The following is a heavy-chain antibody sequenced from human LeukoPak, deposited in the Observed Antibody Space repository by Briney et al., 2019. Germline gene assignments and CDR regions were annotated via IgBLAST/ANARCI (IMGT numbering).Heavy chain of an antibody. J-gene: IGHJ4*02. Sequence: GASVKVSCKASGYTFTAYYLLWVRQAPGQGLEWMGWIHPNSGDTNYAQKFQGRVTMTRDTSISTAYLELNRLRSDDTAIYYCSREDYWGQGILVTVSS. V-gene: IGHV1-2*02. CDR3: SREDY. CDR1: GYTFTAYY. CDR2: IHPNSGDT.